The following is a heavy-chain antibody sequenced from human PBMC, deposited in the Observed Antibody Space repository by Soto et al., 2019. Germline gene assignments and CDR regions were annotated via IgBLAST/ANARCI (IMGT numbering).Heavy chain of an antibody. CDR3: ARAGYMRGSYRLDAFDI. CDR1: GFTFSSYA. D-gene: IGHD1-26*01. V-gene: IGHV3-30-3*01. CDR2: ISYDGSNK. J-gene: IGHJ3*02. Sequence: GGSLRLSCAASGFTFSSYAMHWVRQAPGKGLEWVAVISYDGSNKYYADSVKGRFTISRDTSKNTLYLQMNSLRAEDTAVYYCARAGYMRGSYRLDAFDIWGQGTMVTVSS.